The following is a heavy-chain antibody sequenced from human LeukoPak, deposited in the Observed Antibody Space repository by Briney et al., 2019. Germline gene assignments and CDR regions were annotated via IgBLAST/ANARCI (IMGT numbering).Heavy chain of an antibody. V-gene: IGHV3-21*01. CDR3: ARGAGGYDWNDAFDI. CDR1: RFSFSSYS. D-gene: IGHD5-12*01. CDR2: ITSSSSFI. J-gene: IGHJ3*02. Sequence: GGSLRLSCAASRFSFSSYSMNWVRQAPGKGLEWVSSITSSSSFIYYADSVKGRFTISRDNARNSLYLQMNSLRAEDTAVYYCARGAGGYDWNDAFDIWAQGTMVTVSS.